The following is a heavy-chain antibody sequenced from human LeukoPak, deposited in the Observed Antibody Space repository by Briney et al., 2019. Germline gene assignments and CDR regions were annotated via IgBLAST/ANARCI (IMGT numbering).Heavy chain of an antibody. CDR1: GFTFSSNA. CDR2: IGGDGGST. D-gene: IGHD5-18*01. V-gene: IGHV3-23*01. Sequence: GGSLRLSCAASGFTFSSNAMSWVRQAPGKGLEWVSGIGGDGGSTYYADSVKGRFTISRDNAKNILYLQMNSLRAEDTAVYYCARHGPSGYSYALDAFDIWGQGTMVTVSS. J-gene: IGHJ3*02. CDR3: ARHGPSGYSYALDAFDI.